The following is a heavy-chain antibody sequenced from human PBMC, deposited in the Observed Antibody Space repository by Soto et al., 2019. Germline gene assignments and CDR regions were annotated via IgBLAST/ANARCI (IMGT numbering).Heavy chain of an antibody. CDR1: VYAFAVYA. D-gene: IGHD2-2*01. CDR2: ISAGNGNT. J-gene: IGHJ4*02. Sequence: ASATVTCRAYVYAFAVYAINWVRQAPGQRLEWMGWISAGNGNTNYAQKFQGRVTITRDTSTSTAYMELRSLRSDDTAVYYCARDRDIVVVPAAPVSDYWGQGTLVTVSS. V-gene: IGHV1-3*01. CDR3: ARDRDIVVVPAAPVSDY.